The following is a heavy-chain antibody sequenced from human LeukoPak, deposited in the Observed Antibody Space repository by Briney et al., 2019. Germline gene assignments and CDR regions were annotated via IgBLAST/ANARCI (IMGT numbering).Heavy chain of an antibody. V-gene: IGHV4-39*01. Sequence: PSETLSLTCTVSGGSISSSSYYWGWIRQPPGKGLEWIGSIYYSGSTYYNPSLKSRVTISVDTSKNQFSLKLSSVTAPDTAVYYCARPPFVAGLNDAFDIWGQGTMVTVSS. J-gene: IGHJ3*02. CDR2: IYYSGST. CDR3: ARPPFVAGLNDAFDI. CDR1: GGSISSSSYY. D-gene: IGHD3-16*01.